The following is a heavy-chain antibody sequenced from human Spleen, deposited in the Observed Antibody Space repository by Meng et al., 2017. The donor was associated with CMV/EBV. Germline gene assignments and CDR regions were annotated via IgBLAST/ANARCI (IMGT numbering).Heavy chain of an antibody. D-gene: IGHD3-16*01. Sequence: GGSLRLSCAASGFTFNTYAMNWVRQAPGKGLEWVSGISGSGGSTYYADSVKGRFTISRDNSKNTLYLQMKSLRAEDTAVYYCAAPWGGYILYGLDVWGQGTTVTVSS. CDR1: GFTFNTYA. CDR3: AAPWGGYILYGLDV. CDR2: ISGSGGST. J-gene: IGHJ6*02. V-gene: IGHV3-23*01.